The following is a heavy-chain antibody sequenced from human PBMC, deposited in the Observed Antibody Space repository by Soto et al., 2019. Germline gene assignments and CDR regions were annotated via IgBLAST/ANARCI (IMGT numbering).Heavy chain of an antibody. V-gene: IGHV3-23*01. CDR1: GFTFSSYA. J-gene: IGHJ3*02. CDR2: ISGSGGST. D-gene: IGHD6-25*01. CDR3: ARADSGGDALDI. Sequence: LRLSCAASGFTFSSYAMSWVRQAPGKGLEWVSAISGSGGSTYYADSVKGRFTISRDNAKNSLYLQMNSLRAEDTAVYYCARADSGGDALDIWGHGTMVTVSS.